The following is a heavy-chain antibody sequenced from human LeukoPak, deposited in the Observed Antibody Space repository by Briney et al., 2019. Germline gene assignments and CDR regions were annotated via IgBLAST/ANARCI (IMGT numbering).Heavy chain of an antibody. J-gene: IGHJ4*02. Sequence: GGSLRLSCSVSGFTSSSYAMHWVRQAPGKGLEYVSGISSNGGHTYYADSVKGRFTISRDNSKNTLYFQMSSLRAEDTAVYHCVKGGRYTYEAGEYWGQGTLVTVSS. CDR1: GFTSSSYA. CDR3: VKGGRYTYEAGEY. D-gene: IGHD3-10*01. V-gene: IGHV3-64D*06. CDR2: ISSNGGHT.